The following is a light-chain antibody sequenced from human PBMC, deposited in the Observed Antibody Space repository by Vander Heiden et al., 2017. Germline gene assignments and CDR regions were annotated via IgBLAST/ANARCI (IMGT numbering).Light chain of an antibody. J-gene: IGKJ2*01. CDR3: QQSYSTPRT. CDR1: QSISSY. V-gene: IGKV1-39*01. Sequence: IQLTQPPSSLSASVGDRVTITCRASQSISSYLNWYQQKPGKAPKLLIYAASSLQSGVQSRFSGSGSGTDFTLTISSLQPEDFATYYCQQSYSTPRTFGQGTKLEIK. CDR2: AAS.